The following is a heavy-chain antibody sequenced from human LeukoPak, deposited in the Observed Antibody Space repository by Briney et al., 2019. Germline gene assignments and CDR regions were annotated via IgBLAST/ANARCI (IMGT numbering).Heavy chain of an antibody. V-gene: IGHV3-23*01. CDR2: ISGSGGST. Sequence: VGSLRLSCTASGFTFSNAWMSWVRQAPGKGLEWVSAISGSGGSTYYADSVKGRFTISRDNSKNTLYLQMNSLRAEDTAVYYCSPKAVAFDYWGQGTLVTVSS. J-gene: IGHJ4*02. CDR3: SPKAVAFDY. D-gene: IGHD6-19*01. CDR1: GFTFSNAW.